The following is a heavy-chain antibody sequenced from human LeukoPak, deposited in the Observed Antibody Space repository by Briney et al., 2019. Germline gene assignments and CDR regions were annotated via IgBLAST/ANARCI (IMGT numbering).Heavy chain of an antibody. J-gene: IGHJ4*02. V-gene: IGHV3-30*03. CDR2: ISYDGSNK. D-gene: IGHD2-8*01. Sequence: PGRSLRLSCAASGFTFSSYGMHWVRQAPGKGLEWVAVISYDGSNKYYADSVKGRFTISRDNSKNTLYLQMNSLRAEDTAVYYCACRYCTNGVCPLDYWGQGTLVTVSS. CDR3: ACRYCTNGVCPLDY. CDR1: GFTFSSYG.